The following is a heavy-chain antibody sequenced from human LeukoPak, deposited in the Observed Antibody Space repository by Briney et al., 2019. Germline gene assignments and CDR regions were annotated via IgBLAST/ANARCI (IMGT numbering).Heavy chain of an antibody. J-gene: IGHJ3*02. CDR2: IYPGDSDT. CDR3: ARIPTITGYSGSFYDAFDI. Sequence: LGESLKISCKGSGYSFTSYWIGWVRQMPGKVLEWMGIIYPGDSDTRYSPSFQGQVTISGDKSITTAYLQLSSLKASDTAMYYCARIPTITGYSGSFYDAFDIWGQGTMVTVSS. V-gene: IGHV5-51*01. D-gene: IGHD1-26*01. CDR1: GYSFTSYW.